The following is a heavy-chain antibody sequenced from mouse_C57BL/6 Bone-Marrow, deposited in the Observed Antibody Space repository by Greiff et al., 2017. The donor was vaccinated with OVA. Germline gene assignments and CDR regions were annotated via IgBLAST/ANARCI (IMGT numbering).Heavy chain of an antibody. CDR2: ISNGGGST. V-gene: IGHV5-12*01. D-gene: IGHD2-4*01. CDR3: ARQRGYDYAWFAY. Sequence: EVQGVESGGGLVQPGGSLKLSCAASGFTFSDYYMYWVRQTPEKRLEWVAYISNGGGSTYYPDTVKGRFTISRDNAKNTLYLQMSRLKSEDTAMYYCARQRGYDYAWFAYWGQGTLVTVSA. J-gene: IGHJ3*01. CDR1: GFTFSDYY.